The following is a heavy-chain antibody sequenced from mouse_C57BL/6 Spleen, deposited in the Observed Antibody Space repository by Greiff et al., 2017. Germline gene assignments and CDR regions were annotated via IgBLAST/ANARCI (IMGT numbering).Heavy chain of an antibody. CDR1: GYTFTSYW. CDR2: INPSNGGT. J-gene: IGHJ3*01. D-gene: IGHD2-5*01. Sequence: QVHVKQPGTELVKPGASVKLSCKASGYTFTSYWMHWVKQRPGQGLEWIGNINPSNGGTNYNEKFKSKATLTVDKSSSTAYMQLSSLTSEDSAVYYCARRYSNYEAWFAYWGQGTLVTVSA. V-gene: IGHV1-53*01. CDR3: ARRYSNYEAWFAY.